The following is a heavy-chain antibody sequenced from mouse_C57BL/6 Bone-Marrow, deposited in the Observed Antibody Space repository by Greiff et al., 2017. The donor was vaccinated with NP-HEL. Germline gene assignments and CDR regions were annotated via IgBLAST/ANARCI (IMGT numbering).Heavy chain of an antibody. J-gene: IGHJ2*01. CDR2: IDPSDSYT. V-gene: IGHV1-50*01. CDR1: GYTFTSYW. Sequence: QVQLKQPGAELVKPGASVKLSCKASGYTFTSYWMQWVKQRPGQGLEWIGEIDPSDSYTNYNQKFKGKATLTVDTSSSTAYMQLSSLTSEDSAVYYCARAPYYFDYWGQGTTLTVSS. CDR3: ARAPYYFDY.